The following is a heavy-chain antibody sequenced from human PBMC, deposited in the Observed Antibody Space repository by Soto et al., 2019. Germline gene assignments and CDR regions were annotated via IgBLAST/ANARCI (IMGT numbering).Heavy chain of an antibody. CDR3: ARDRWGLAIFGVVPTAYYYYGMDV. J-gene: IGHJ6*02. V-gene: IGHV3-7*03. CDR2: IKQDGSEK. Sequence: HPGGSLRLSCAASGFTFSSYWMSWFRQAQGKGLEWVANIKQDGSEKYYVDSVKGRFTISRDNAKNSLYLQMNSLRAEDTAVYYCARDRWGLAIFGVVPTAYYYYGMDVWGQGTTVTVSS. CDR1: GFTFSSYW. D-gene: IGHD3-3*01.